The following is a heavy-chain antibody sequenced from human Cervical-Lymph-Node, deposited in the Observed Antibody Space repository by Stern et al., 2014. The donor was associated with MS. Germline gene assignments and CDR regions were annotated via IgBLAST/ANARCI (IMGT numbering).Heavy chain of an antibody. CDR3: VREAEVAXXXFFCY. CDR2: ISSYYGPT. D-gene: IGHD5-12*01. J-gene: IGHJ4*02. CDR1: GYTFTTYG. V-gene: IGHV1-18*04. Sequence: VHLVESGGEVKKPGASVKVSCKTSGYTFTTYGISWVRQAPGQGLQWMGWISSYYGPTTYSQHLQGRVTMTVDTSTRTAYMELRKLRSDDTAVYYCVREAEVAXXXFFCYWGQGSLVTVSS.